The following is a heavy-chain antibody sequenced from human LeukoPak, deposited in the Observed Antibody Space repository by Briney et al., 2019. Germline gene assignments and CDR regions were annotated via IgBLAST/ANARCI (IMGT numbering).Heavy chain of an antibody. CDR3: AKEGQQLVGYYFDY. V-gene: IGHV3-30*18. J-gene: IGHJ4*02. CDR2: ISYDGSNK. Sequence: GGSLRLSCAASGFTFSSYGMHWVRQAPGKGLEWVAVISYDGSNKYYADSVKGRFTISRDNSKNTLYLQMNSLRAEDTAMYYCAKEGQQLVGYYFDYWGQGTLVTVSS. CDR1: GFTFSSYG. D-gene: IGHD6-13*01.